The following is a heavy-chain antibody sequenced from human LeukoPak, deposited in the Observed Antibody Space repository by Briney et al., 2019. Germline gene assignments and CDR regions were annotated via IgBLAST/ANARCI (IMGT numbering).Heavy chain of an antibody. J-gene: IGHJ3*01. Sequence: GGSLRLSCAASGFTFSSYWMTWVRQAPGKGLKWVANIKQDGSKKYYVDSVQGRFSISRDNAKNSLYLQMNSLRVEDTAVYYCAREFYSSSYEWGPDAFDLWGLGTKVTVSS. D-gene: IGHD3-22*01. V-gene: IGHV3-7*01. CDR3: AREFYSSSYEWGPDAFDL. CDR1: GFTFSSYW. CDR2: IKQDGSKK.